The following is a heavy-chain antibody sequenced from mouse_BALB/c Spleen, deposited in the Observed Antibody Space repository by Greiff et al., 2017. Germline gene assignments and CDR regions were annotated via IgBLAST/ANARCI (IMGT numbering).Heavy chain of an antibody. CDR2: IDPSDSYT. Sequence: QVQLQQPGAELVKPGASVKLSCKASGYTFTSYWMHWVKQRPGQGLEWIGEIDPSDSYTNYNQKFKGKATLTVDKSSSTAYMQLSSLTSEDSAVYYCARWLAGGLDAMDYWGQGTSVTVSS. V-gene: IGHV1-69*02. D-gene: IGHD2-2*01. CDR3: ARWLAGGLDAMDY. CDR1: GYTFTSYW. J-gene: IGHJ4*01.